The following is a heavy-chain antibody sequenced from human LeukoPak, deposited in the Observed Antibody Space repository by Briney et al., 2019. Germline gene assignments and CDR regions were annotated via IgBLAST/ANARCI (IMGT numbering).Heavy chain of an antibody. CDR1: GYSFTGYY. V-gene: IGHV1-2*02. D-gene: IGHD3-3*01. CDR3: ARFTIFGVGIYSFDY. J-gene: IGHJ4*02. CDR2: INPNSGGT. Sequence: ASVKVSCKASGYSFTGYYMHWVRQAPGQGLEWMGWINPNSGGTNYAQKFQGRVTMTRDTSISTAYMELSRLRSDDTAVYYCARFTIFGVGIYSFDYWGQGTLVTVSS.